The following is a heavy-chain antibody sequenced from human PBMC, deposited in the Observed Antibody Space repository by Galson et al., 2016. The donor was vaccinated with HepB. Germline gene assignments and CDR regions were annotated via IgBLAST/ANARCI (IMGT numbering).Heavy chain of an antibody. CDR2: IHFRGRT. D-gene: IGHD2-15*01. CDR1: GGSITGDPYF. CDR3: ARLTTVVARLD. Sequence: TLSLTCTVSGGSITGDPYFWTWIRQQPGEGLEWIGFIHFRGRTDYNPSLTSRSTISIDTSKKQFSLKLTSVTAADTAVYYCARLTTVVARLDWGQGTLVTVSS. J-gene: IGHJ1*01. V-gene: IGHV4-31*03.